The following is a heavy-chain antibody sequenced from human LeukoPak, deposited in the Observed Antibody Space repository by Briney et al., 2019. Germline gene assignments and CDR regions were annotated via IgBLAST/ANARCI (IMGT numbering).Heavy chain of an antibody. CDR3: ARDGGTRLGFDP. CDR2: IYYTGST. D-gene: IGHD3-16*01. V-gene: IGHV4-59*12. CDR1: GGSIGTYY. J-gene: IGHJ5*02. Sequence: SETLSLTCSVSGGSIGTYYWTWIRQPPGKGLEWIGYIYYTGSTNYNPSLKSRATMSVDTSKSQVSLRLSSVTAADTGVYYCARDGGTRLGFDPWGQGTLVTVSS.